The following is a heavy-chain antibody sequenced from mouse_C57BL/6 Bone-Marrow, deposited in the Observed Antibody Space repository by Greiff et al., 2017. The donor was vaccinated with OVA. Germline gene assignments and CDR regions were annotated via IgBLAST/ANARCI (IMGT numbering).Heavy chain of an antibody. CDR2: ISDGGSYT. J-gene: IGHJ3*01. CDR1: GFTFSSYA. V-gene: IGHV5-4*01. CDR3: ARDIAAWFAY. Sequence: EVMLVESGGGLVKPGGSLKLSCAASGFTFSSYAMSWVRQTPEKRLEWVATISDGGSYTYYPDNVKGRFTISRDNAKNNLYLQMSHLKSEDTAMYYCARDIAAWFAYWGQGTLVTVSA.